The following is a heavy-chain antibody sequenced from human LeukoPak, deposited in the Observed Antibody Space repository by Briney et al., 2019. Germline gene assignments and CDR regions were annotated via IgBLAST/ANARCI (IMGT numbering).Heavy chain of an antibody. CDR3: ARDAAAGTSQWFDP. V-gene: IGHV4-4*07. CDR1: GGSISNYY. CDR2: IYTSGST. J-gene: IGHJ5*02. Sequence: SETLSLTCTVSGGSISNYYWSWIRQPAGKGLEWIGRIYTSGSTNYNPSLKSRVTMSVDTSKNQFSLKLSSVTAADTAVYYCARDAAAGTSQWFDPWGQGTLVTVSS. D-gene: IGHD6-13*01.